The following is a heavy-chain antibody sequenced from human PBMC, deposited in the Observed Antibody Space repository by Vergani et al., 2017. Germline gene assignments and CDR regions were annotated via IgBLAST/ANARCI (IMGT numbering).Heavy chain of an antibody. D-gene: IGHD3-3*01. Sequence: QLQLQESGPGVVTPSETLSLTCTVSGGSISSSSYYWGWLRQPXGKGLEWVGSIYYIGSTYYNPSLKSRVTIFVDASKNQFSLKLSSVTAADAAVYYCAREKNVLRFLEWLPRAFDIWGQGTMVTVSS. CDR2: IYYIGST. J-gene: IGHJ3*02. CDR1: GGSISSSSYY. CDR3: AREKNVLRFLEWLPRAFDI. V-gene: IGHV4-39*01.